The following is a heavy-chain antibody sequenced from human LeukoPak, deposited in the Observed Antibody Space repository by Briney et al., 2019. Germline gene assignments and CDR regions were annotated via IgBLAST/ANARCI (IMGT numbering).Heavy chain of an antibody. CDR3: ARSHGIARLDY. Sequence: GGSLRLSCAASGFTFSGYAMSWVRQAPGKGLEWVSAISASGGNTYYADSVKGRFAISRDNAKNTLYLQMNSLRGDDTAGYYCARSHGIARLDYWAREPWSPSPQ. V-gene: IGHV3-23*01. CDR1: GFTFSGYA. D-gene: IGHD2-21*01. J-gene: IGHJ4*02. CDR2: ISASGGNT.